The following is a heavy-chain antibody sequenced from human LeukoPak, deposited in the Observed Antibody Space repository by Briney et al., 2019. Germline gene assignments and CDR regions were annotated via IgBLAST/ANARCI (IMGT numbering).Heavy chain of an antibody. Sequence: PGGSLRLSCAASGFTFSSYAMSWVRQAPGKGLEGVSAISGSGCSTYYGDSVKGRFPISRDNSKNTLYQQMNSLRAEDTAVYYCAKAGHVLLWFGESLFGAFDIWGQGTMVTDSS. CDR2: ISGSGCST. J-gene: IGHJ3*02. D-gene: IGHD3-10*01. V-gene: IGHV3-23*01. CDR1: GFTFSSYA. CDR3: AKAGHVLLWFGESLFGAFDI.